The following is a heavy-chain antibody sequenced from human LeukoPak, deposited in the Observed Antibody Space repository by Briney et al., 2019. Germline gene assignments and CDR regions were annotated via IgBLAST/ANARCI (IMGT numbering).Heavy chain of an antibody. CDR1: CGSFSGWY. J-gene: IGHJ4*02. Sequence: PSETLSLTCAVPCGSFSGWYWSWVRQSPGKGLEWIGGVNHGGATNYSPSLKSRVTISIDTSKIQFSLKLTSVTAADTAVYYCARGPPYHYDTSGYLRFYHWGQGTLVTVSS. CDR3: ARGPPYHYDTSGYLRFYH. V-gene: IGHV4-34*01. CDR2: VNHGGAT. D-gene: IGHD3-22*01.